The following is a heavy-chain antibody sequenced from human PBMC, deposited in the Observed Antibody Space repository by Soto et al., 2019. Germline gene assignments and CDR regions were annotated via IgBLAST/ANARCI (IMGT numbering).Heavy chain of an antibody. CDR1: GFTFSSYA. D-gene: IGHD2-15*01. J-gene: IGHJ4*02. Sequence: GGSLRLSCAASGFTFSSYAMSWVRQAPGKGLEWVSTISGSGGSTYYADSVKGRFTISRDNSKNTLYLQMNSLRAEDTAVYYCASGRGCSGGSCYFDYWGQGTLVTVSS. V-gene: IGHV3-23*01. CDR2: ISGSGGST. CDR3: ASGRGCSGGSCYFDY.